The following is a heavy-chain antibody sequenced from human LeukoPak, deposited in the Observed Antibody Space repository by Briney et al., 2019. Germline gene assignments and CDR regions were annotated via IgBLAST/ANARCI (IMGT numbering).Heavy chain of an antibody. Sequence: PSETLSLTCTVSGGSISSYYWSWIRQPAGKGLEWIGRIYTSGSTNYNPSLKSRVTMSVDTSKHQFSLKLSSVTAADTAVYYCARDGGYCGGDCFVDVWGKGTTVTVSS. J-gene: IGHJ6*04. CDR2: IYTSGST. V-gene: IGHV4-4*07. D-gene: IGHD2-21*02. CDR1: GGSISSYY. CDR3: ARDGGYCGGDCFVDV.